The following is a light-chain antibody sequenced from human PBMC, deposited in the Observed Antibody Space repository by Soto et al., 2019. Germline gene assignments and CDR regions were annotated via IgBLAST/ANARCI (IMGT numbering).Light chain of an antibody. J-gene: IGLJ2*01. CDR2: EVS. CDR3: CSYAGSSTLV. CDR1: SSDVGSYKL. V-gene: IGLV2-23*02. Sequence: QSALTQPASVSGSPGQSITISCTGTSSDVGSYKLVSWHQQHPGKAPKLIIYEVSKRPSGVSNRFSGSKSGNTASLTISGLQAEDEADYYCCSYAGSSTLVFGGGTKVTVL.